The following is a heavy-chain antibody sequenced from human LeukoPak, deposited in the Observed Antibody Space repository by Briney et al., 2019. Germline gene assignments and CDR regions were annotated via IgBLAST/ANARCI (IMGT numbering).Heavy chain of an antibody. CDR2: INPNSGGT. V-gene: IGHV1-2*02. CDR1: GYTFTGYY. J-gene: IGHJ4*02. CDR3: AREFHSSSWYNY. D-gene: IGHD6-13*01. Sequence: ASLKVSCKASGYTFTGYYMHWVRQAPGQGLEWMGWINPNSGGTNYAEKFQGSVTMTRDTSISTAYMELSRLRSDDTAVYYCAREFHSSSWYNYWGQGTLVTVSS.